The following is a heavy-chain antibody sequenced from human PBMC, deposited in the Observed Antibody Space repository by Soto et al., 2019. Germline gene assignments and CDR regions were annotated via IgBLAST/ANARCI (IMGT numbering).Heavy chain of an antibody. CDR1: GYNFISYS. D-gene: IGHD3-3*01. J-gene: IGHJ6*02. CDR3: VRDDQFPRYDFWSADSGANLGVDV. Sequence: QVQLVQSGAEVKKPGASVKVSCKASGYNFISYSISWVRQAPGQGLEWMGRITAYNGNANYAQKFQGRVTMTTDTSTNTAYMELRGLRSDDTAVFYCVRDDQFPRYDFWSADSGANLGVDVWGQGTTVTVT. V-gene: IGHV1-18*01. CDR2: ITAYNGNA.